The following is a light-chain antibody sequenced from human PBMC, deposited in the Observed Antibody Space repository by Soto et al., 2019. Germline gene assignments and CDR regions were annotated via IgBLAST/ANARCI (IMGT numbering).Light chain of an antibody. V-gene: IGKV3-20*01. CDR3: QQYGSSQYT. CDR2: GAS. J-gene: IGKJ2*01. Sequence: EIVWTQSPGTLSLSPGEIATLSCRASQSVSSSYLAWYQQKPGQAPSLLIYGASSRATGIPDRFSGSGAGTDFTLTISRLEPEDFAVYYCQQYGSSQYTFGQGTELEIK. CDR1: QSVSSSY.